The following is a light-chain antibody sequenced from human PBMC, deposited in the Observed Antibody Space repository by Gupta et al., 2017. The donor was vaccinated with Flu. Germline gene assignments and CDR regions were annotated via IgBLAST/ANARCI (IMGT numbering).Light chain of an antibody. J-gene: IGKJ4*01. CDR3: RQSKHWPLT. CDR1: QNRVYSDGNTY. V-gene: IGKV2-30*01. Sequence: VVMTQSPLSLPVTLGQPASISCRSSQNRVYSDGNTYLSWFHQRPGQSPRRLIYKGSNRDSGVPDRFSGSGSGTDFTLKISRVEAEDVGVFYCRQSKHWPLTFGGGTKVEIK. CDR2: KGS.